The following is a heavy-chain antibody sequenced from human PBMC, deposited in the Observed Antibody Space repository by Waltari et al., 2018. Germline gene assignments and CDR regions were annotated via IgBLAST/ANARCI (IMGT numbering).Heavy chain of an antibody. CDR2: ISSSSSYI. J-gene: IGHJ4*02. CDR3: ARRPRGTGTYYFDY. D-gene: IGHD1-7*01. Sequence: VQLQQWGAGLLKPSETLSLTCAVYGGSFSGYYWSWIRQPPGKGLEWVSSISSSSSYIYYADSVKGRFTISRDNAKNSLYLQMNSLRAEDTAVYYCARRPRGTGTYYFDYWGQGTLVTVSS. CDR1: GGSFSGYY. V-gene: IGHV3-21*01.